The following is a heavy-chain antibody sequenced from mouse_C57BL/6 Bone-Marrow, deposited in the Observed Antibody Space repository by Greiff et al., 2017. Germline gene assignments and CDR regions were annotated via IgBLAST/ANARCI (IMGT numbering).Heavy chain of an antibody. CDR2: IHPNSGST. CDR1: GYTFTSYW. Sequence: QVQLQQPGAELVKPGASVKLSCKASGYTFTSYWMHWVKQRPGQGLEWIGMIHPNSGSTNYNEKFKSKATLTVDKSSSTAYMQLSSLTSEDSAVYYCARRLRLPPWFAYWGQGTLVTVSA. V-gene: IGHV1-64*01. J-gene: IGHJ3*01. CDR3: ARRLRLPPWFAY. D-gene: IGHD3-2*02.